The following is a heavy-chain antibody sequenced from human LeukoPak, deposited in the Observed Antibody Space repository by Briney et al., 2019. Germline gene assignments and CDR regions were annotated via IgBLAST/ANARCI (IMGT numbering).Heavy chain of an antibody. V-gene: IGHV3-23*01. CDR3: AKDPSIAAAGTFGQYYFDY. CDR2: ISGGGDST. CDR1: GFTFSSYA. J-gene: IGHJ4*02. D-gene: IGHD6-13*01. Sequence: PGGSLRLSCAASGFTFSSYAMSWVRQAPGKGLEWVSTISGGGDSTYYADSVKGRFTISRDNSKNTLYLQMNSLRAEDTAVYYCAKDPSIAAAGTFGQYYFDYWGQGILVTVSS.